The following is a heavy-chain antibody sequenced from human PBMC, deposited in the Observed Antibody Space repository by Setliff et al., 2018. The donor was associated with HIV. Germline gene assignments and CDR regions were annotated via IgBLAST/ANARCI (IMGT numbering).Heavy chain of an antibody. Sequence: GASVKVSCKASGGTFSSYAISWVRQAPGQGLEWMGRIIPIFGTANYAQKFQGRVTITADKSTSTAYMELSSLRSEDTAVYYCAKDGGRGAHYSSWSDYWDPGYLDVWGNGTTVTVSS. J-gene: IGHJ6*03. CDR1: GGTFSSYA. V-gene: IGHV1-69*06. CDR2: IIPIFGTA. D-gene: IGHD3-3*01. CDR3: AKDGGRGAHYSSWSDYWDPGYLDV.